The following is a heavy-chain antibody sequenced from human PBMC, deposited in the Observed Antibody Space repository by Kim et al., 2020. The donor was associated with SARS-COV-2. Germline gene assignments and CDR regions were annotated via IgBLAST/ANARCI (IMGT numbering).Heavy chain of an antibody. D-gene: IGHD6-19*01. Sequence: DSVKGRFTISRDNAKNSLYLQMNSLRDEDTAVYYCARDRIPGYSSGWYVYWGQGTLVTVSS. CDR3: ARDRIPGYSSGWYVY. J-gene: IGHJ4*02. V-gene: IGHV3-48*02.